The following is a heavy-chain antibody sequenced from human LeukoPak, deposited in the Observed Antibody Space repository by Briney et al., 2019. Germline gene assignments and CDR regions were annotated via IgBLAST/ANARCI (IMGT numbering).Heavy chain of an antibody. Sequence: SETLSLTCTVSGGSISSYYWSWIRQPPGKGLEWIGYIYYSGSTNYNPSLKSRVTISVDTSKNQFSLKLSSVTAADTAVYYCARASPADFNLWGRGTLVTVSS. V-gene: IGHV4-59*01. J-gene: IGHJ2*01. CDR3: ARASPADFNL. CDR1: GGSISSYY. CDR2: IYYSGST.